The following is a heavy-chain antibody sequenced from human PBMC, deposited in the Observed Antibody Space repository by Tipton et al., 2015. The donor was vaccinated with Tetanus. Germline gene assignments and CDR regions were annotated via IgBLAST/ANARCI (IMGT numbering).Heavy chain of an antibody. V-gene: IGHV3-30*03. CDR2: ISYEGSNK. Sequence: SLRLSCAASGFTFSSYSMNWVRQAPGKGLEWVAVISYEGSNKYYADSVKGRFTVSSDNSKNTLYLQMNSLRVEDTAVYYCARDLEVTNFHYYYGMDVWGQGTTVPVSS. CDR1: GFTFSSYS. CDR3: ARDLEVTNFHYYYGMDV. D-gene: IGHD4-17*01. J-gene: IGHJ6*02.